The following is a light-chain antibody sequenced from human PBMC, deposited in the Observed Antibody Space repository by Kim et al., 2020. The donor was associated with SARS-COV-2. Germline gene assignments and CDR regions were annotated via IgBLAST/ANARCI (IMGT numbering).Light chain of an antibody. CDR3: LQDRSYPS. Sequence: LSASIGDRVTITCRASQDIRDDLAWYQQKPGKAPKLLIFAASSLHSGVPSRFSGSASGTDFTLTISSLQPEDFATYYCLQDRSYPSFGQGTKLEI. V-gene: IGKV1-6*01. J-gene: IGKJ2*01. CDR1: QDIRDD. CDR2: AAS.